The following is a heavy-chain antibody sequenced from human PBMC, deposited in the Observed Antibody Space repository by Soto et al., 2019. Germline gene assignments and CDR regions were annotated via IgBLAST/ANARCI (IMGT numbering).Heavy chain of an antibody. Sequence: TLSLTCTVSGCSISGGVYYWSWLRQAPGKGLEWVGCIYYSGSSYYNPSLKSRVTISVDTSKKQFSLKLSPVTAADAAVYYCAKALVTAMGNWGQGTLVTVSS. CDR3: AKALVTAMGN. CDR1: GCSISGGVYY. J-gene: IGHJ4*01. D-gene: IGHD5-18*01. V-gene: IGHV4-30-4*01. CDR2: IYYSGSS.